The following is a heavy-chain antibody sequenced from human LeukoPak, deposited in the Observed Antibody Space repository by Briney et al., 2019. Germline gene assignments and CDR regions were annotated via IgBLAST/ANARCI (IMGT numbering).Heavy chain of an antibody. CDR2: IYPGDSDT. Sequence: GASLEISCKGSGSSFTSYWIGWVRPMPGKGLECMGIIYPGDSDTRYSPSFQGQVTISADKSISTAYLQWSSLKASDTAMYYCARAGRFNCSSTSCYGYYYYYGMDVWGQGTTVTVSS. D-gene: IGHD2-2*01. CDR3: ARAGRFNCSSTSCYGYYYYYGMDV. V-gene: IGHV5-51*01. J-gene: IGHJ6*02. CDR1: GSSFTSYW.